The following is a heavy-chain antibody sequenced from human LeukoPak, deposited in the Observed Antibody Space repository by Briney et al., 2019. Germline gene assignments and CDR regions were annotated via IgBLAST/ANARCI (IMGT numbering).Heavy chain of an antibody. V-gene: IGHV4-59*08. CDR3: ARHRARYYGSGSNWFDP. D-gene: IGHD3-10*01. J-gene: IGHJ5*02. CDR1: GGSISSYY. Sequence: SETLSLTCTVSGGSISSYYWSWIRQPPGKGLEWIGYIYYSGSTNYNPSLKSRVTISVDTSKNQFSLKLSSVTAADTAVYYCARHRARYYGSGSNWFDPWGQGTLVTVSS. CDR2: IYYSGST.